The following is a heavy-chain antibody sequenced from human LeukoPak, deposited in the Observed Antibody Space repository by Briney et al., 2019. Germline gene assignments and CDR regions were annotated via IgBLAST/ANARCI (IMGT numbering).Heavy chain of an antibody. CDR2: IWYDGSNK. V-gene: IGHV3-33*06. D-gene: IGHD6-13*01. J-gene: IGHJ3*02. CDR1: GFTFSSYG. CDR3: AKVGSSWYFAFDI. Sequence: GGSLRLSCAASGFTFSSYGMHWVRQAPGKGLEWVAVIWYDGSNKYYADSVKGRFTISRDNSKNTLYLQMNSLRAEDTAVYYCAKVGSSWYFAFDIWGQGTMVTVSS.